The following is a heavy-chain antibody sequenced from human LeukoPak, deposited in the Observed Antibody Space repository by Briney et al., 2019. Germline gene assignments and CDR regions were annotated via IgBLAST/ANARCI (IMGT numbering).Heavy chain of an antibody. V-gene: IGHV4-59*01. J-gene: IGHJ4*02. CDR1: GGSISSYY. CDR2: IYYSGST. D-gene: IGHD5-12*01. CDR3: ARERYSGYDSDYFDY. Sequence: SETLSLTCTVSGGSISSYYWSWIRQPPGKGLEWIGYIYYSGSTNYNPSPKSRVTISVDTSKNQFSLKLSSVTAADTAVYYCARERYSGYDSDYFDYWGQGTLVTVSS.